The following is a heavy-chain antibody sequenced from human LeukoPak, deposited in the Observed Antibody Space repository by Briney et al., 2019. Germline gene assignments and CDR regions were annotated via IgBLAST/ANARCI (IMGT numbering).Heavy chain of an antibody. J-gene: IGHJ4*02. Sequence: GGSLRLSCAASGFTFSSYAMSWVRQAPGKGLEWVSSISSSSSYIYYADSVKGRFTISRDNAKNSLYLQMNSLRAEDTAVYYCARDRDTAMVSDYWGQGTLVTVSS. V-gene: IGHV3-21*01. CDR2: ISSSSSYI. CDR3: ARDRDTAMVSDY. D-gene: IGHD5-18*01. CDR1: GFTFSSYA.